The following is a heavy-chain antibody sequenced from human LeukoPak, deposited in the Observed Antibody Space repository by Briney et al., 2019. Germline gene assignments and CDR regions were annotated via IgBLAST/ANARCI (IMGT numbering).Heavy chain of an antibody. CDR2: INHSGST. CDR1: GGSFSGYY. V-gene: IGHV4-34*01. D-gene: IGHD3-10*01. J-gene: IGHJ5*02. Sequence: SETLSLTCAVYGGSFSGYYWSWIRQPPGKGLEWIGEINHSGSTNYNPSLKSRVTISVDTSKNQFSLKLSSVTAADTAVYYCARVGSYGSGSYYNPLGPRFDPWGQGTLVTVSS. CDR3: ARVGSYGSGSYYNPLGPRFDP.